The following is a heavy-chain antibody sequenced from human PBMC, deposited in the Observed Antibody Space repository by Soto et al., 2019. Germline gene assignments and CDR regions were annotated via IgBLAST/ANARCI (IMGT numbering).Heavy chain of an antibody. J-gene: IGHJ6*03. CDR3: ARGRRSTVTTSHYYYMDV. Sequence: SETLSLTCAVYGGSFSGYYWSWIRQPPGKGLEWIGEINHSGSTNYNPSLKSRVTISVDTSKNQFSLKLSSVTAADTAVYYCARGRRSTVTTSHYYYMDVWGKGTTVTVSS. CDR1: GGSFSGYY. CDR2: INHSGST. V-gene: IGHV4-34*01. D-gene: IGHD4-17*01.